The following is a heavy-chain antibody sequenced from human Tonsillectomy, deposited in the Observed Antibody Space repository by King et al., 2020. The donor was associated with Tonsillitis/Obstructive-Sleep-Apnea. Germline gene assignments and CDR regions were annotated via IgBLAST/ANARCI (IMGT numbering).Heavy chain of an antibody. CDR1: GYSFTGYW. J-gene: IGHJ5*02. Sequence: VQLVESGVEVRKPGESLRISCKGSGYSFTGYWIVWLRQMPGKGLEYMGIIYPTDSKTKYSPSFEGQVTMSVDKSINTAYLQWSSLKASDTAIYYCARGNVANWFDPWGQGTRVIVSS. D-gene: IGHD5-12*01. V-gene: IGHV5-51*01. CDR3: ARGNVANWFDP. CDR2: IYPTDSKT.